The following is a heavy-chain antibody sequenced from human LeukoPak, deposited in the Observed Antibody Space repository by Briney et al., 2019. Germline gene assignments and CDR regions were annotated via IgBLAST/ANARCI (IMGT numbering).Heavy chain of an antibody. J-gene: IGHJ2*01. CDR3: ARATVVAATDWYFDL. CDR2: ISSSGIYI. CDR1: GFTFSSYV. D-gene: IGHD2-15*01. Sequence: GGSLRLSCAASGFTFSSYVMHWVRQAPGKGLEWVSSISSSGIYIYYTDSLKGRFTISRDNAKSSLYLQMNSLRAEDTAVYYCARATVVAATDWYFDLWGRGTLVTVSS. V-gene: IGHV3-21*01.